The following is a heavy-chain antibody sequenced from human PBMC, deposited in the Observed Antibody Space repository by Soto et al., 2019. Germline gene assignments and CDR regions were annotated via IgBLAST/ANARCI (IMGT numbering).Heavy chain of an antibody. Sequence: QVPLVQSGAEVKKPGSSVKVSCKASGGTFSSYAISWVRQAPGHGLEWMGGIIPLFGTANYAHKFQGRVTMTAHESTSTVYMEVSRLRSEDTDVYYCAKSYSTTVTFQDYWGQGTLVTVSS. CDR2: IIPLFGTA. V-gene: IGHV1-69*12. CDR3: AKSYSTTVTFQDY. CDR1: GGTFSSYA. J-gene: IGHJ4*02. D-gene: IGHD4-17*01.